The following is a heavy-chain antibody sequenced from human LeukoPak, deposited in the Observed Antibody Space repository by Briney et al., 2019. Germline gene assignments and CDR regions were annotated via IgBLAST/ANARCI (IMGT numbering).Heavy chain of an antibody. CDR1: GYSFNAFY. J-gene: IGHJ4*02. D-gene: IGHD3-10*01. Sequence: ASVTVSYKASGYSFNAFYIHWVRQAPGQGDEGMGWIHPRRGEKRYAQKFQGRVTMARDTSISSVYMDLISLGSDDTAVYYCARDGEYGTGSYYRWSFDYWGQGILVTVSS. CDR2: IHPRRGEK. CDR3: ARDGEYGTGSYYRWSFDY. V-gene: IGHV1-2*02.